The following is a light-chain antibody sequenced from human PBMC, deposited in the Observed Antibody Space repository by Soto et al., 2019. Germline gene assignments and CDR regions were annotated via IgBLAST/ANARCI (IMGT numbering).Light chain of an antibody. V-gene: IGLV1-44*01. CDR2: GNN. Sequence: QSVLTQAPSVSVTPGQRGTITCSGSSSNIGRNSVNWYQHLPGTAPKLLTHGNNHRPSGVPDRFSGSKSGTSASLAISGLQPEDEADYCCAAWDDSLNEYVFGDGTKLTVL. J-gene: IGLJ1*01. CDR1: SSNIGRNS. CDR3: AAWDDSLNEYV.